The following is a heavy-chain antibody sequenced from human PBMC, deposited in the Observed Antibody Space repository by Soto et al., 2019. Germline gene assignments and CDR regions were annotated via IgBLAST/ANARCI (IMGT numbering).Heavy chain of an antibody. CDR2: IYHSGST. CDR1: GGSISSSSYY. J-gene: IGHJ4*02. CDR3: ARITYYYDSSGYYRPVYFDY. D-gene: IGHD3-22*01. V-gene: IGHV4-39*01. Sequence: SETLSLTCTVSGGSISSSSYYWGWIRQPPGKGLEWIGYIYHSGSTYYNPSLKSRVTISVDRSKNQFSLKLSSVTAADTAVYYCARITYYYDSSGYYRPVYFDYWGQGTLVTVSS.